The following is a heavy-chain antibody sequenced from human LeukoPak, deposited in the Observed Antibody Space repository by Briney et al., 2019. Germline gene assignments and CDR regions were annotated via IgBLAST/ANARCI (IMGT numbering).Heavy chain of an antibody. V-gene: IGHV5-51*01. CDR1: GYSFTSCW. CDR3: ARLSLKERFGELDEFDY. J-gene: IGHJ4*02. CDR2: IYPGDSDT. D-gene: IGHD3-10*01. Sequence: GESLKISCKGSGYSFTSCWIGWVRQMPGKGLEWMGIIYPGDSDTRYSPSFQGQVTISADKSISTAYLQWSSLKASDTAMYYCARLSLKERFGELDEFDYWGQGTLVTVSS.